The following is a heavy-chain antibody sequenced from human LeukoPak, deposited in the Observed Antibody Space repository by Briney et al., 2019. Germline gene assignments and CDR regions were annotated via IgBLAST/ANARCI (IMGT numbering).Heavy chain of an antibody. D-gene: IGHD6-13*01. V-gene: IGHV4-31*03. CDR3: ARYRGPRIAAVKRGAFDI. Sequence: PSQTLSLTCTVSGGSISSGGYYWSWIRQHPGKGLEWIGYIYYSGSTYYNPSLKSRVTISVDTSKNQFSLKLSSVTAADTAVYYCARYRGPRIAAVKRGAFDIWGQGTMVTVSS. CDR1: GGSISSGGYY. CDR2: IYYSGST. J-gene: IGHJ3*02.